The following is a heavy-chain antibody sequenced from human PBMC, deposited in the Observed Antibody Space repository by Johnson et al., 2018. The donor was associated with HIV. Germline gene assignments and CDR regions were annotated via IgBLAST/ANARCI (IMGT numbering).Heavy chain of an antibody. CDR3: AKDLRTTGAFDI. J-gene: IGHJ3*02. CDR1: GFIVSDSA. D-gene: IGHD1-1*01. Sequence: VQLVESGGGLVQPGGSLKLSCAASGFIVSDSAMHWVRQASGKGLEWVGHIRSKAESYATEYAASVKGRFIISRDDSKNTAYLQRNSLRAEATAVYYCAKDLRTTGAFDIWGQGTMVTVSS. CDR2: IRSKAESYAT. V-gene: IGHV3-73*02.